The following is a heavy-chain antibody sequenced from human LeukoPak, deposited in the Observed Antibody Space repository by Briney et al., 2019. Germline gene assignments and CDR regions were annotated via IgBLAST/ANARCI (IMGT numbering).Heavy chain of an antibody. CDR3: ATAEVGYYYDSTPLDF. D-gene: IGHD3-22*01. V-gene: IGHV1-24*01. CDR1: GYTLTELS. J-gene: IGHJ4*02. Sequence: ASVKVSCKVSGYTLTELSMHWVRQAPGKGLEWMGGFDPEDGETIYAQKFQGRVTMTEDTSTDTAYMELSSLRSEDTAVYYCATAEVGYYYDSTPLDFWGQGTLVTVSS. CDR2: FDPEDGET.